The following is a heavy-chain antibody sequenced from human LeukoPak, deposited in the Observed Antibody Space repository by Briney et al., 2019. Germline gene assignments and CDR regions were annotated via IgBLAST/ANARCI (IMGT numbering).Heavy chain of an antibody. D-gene: IGHD3-10*01. CDR1: GFTFSSYA. Sequence: GGSLRLSCAASGFTFSSYAMSWVRQAPGKGLEWVSAISGIVDSTYYADSVKGRFTISRDNSKNTLYLQMNSLRAEDTAVYYCAKVIYGSGSYYMSTHYYGMDVWGQGTTVTVSS. CDR2: ISGIVDST. V-gene: IGHV3-23*01. CDR3: AKVIYGSGSYYMSTHYYGMDV. J-gene: IGHJ6*02.